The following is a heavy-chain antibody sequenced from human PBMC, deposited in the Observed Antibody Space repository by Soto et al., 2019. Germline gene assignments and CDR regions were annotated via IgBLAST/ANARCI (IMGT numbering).Heavy chain of an antibody. D-gene: IGHD4-17*01. V-gene: IGHV1-18*01. J-gene: IGHJ2*01. Sequence: QVPLVQSGAEVKEPGASVKVSCKTSGYTFTSHGVYWVRQAPGQGLEWVGWISPYNGNTNYEQRHQGRVTLTTDTSTSTAYMELRSLRPDDTAVYYCGRDAGDYDWYLDLWGRGTPVTVSS. CDR2: ISPYNGNT. CDR1: GYTFTSHG. CDR3: GRDAGDYDWYLDL.